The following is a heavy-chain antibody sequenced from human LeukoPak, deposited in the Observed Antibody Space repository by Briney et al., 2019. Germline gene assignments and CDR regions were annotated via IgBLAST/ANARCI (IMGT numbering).Heavy chain of an antibody. Sequence: GGSLRLSCAASGFTFSDYYMSWIRQAPGKGLEWVSYISSSSYTNYADSVKGRFTIPRDNAKNSLYLQMNSLRAEDTAVYYCARAQYRYYFDYWGQGTLVTVSS. CDR1: GFTFSDYY. J-gene: IGHJ4*02. D-gene: IGHD3-16*02. CDR2: ISSSSYT. CDR3: ARAQYRYYFDY. V-gene: IGHV3-11*05.